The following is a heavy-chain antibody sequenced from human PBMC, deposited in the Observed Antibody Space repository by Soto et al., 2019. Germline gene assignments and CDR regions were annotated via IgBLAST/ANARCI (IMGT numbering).Heavy chain of an antibody. CDR3: ARLIAAPYYYGMDV. CDR2: IYYSGST. Sequence: SETLSLTCTVCGGSISSGGCYWSWIRQHPGKGLEWIGYIYYSGSTYYNPSLKSRVTISVDTSKNQFSLKLSSVTAADTAVYYCARLIAAPYYYGMDVWGQGTTVTVSS. D-gene: IGHD6-13*01. CDR1: GGSISSGGCY. V-gene: IGHV4-31*03. J-gene: IGHJ6*02.